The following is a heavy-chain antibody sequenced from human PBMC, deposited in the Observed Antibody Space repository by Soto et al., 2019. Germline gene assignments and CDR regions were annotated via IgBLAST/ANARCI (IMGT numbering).Heavy chain of an antibody. CDR3: ARGRRVLLWFGEPRGFDY. V-gene: IGHV4-34*01. J-gene: IGHJ4*02. CDR2: INHSGST. D-gene: IGHD3-10*01. CDR1: GGSFSGYY. Sequence: QVQLQQWGAGLLKPSETLSLTCAVYGGSFSGYYWSWIRQPPGKGLEWIGEINHSGSTNYNPSLKSRVTISVDTSKHQFSLKLSSVTAADTAVYYCARGRRVLLWFGEPRGFDYWGQGTLVTVSS.